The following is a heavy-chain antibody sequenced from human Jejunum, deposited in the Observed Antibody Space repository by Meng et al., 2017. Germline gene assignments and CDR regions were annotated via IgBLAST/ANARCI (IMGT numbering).Heavy chain of an antibody. D-gene: IGHD2-8*02. CDR3: VRRVESGGYFDD. V-gene: IGHV3-74*01. CDR1: GFTFSSYW. CDR2: IYSDETTT. Sequence: GGSLRPSCAASGFTFSSYWMHWVRQAPGKGLVWVARIYSDETTTNYADSVKGRFTISRDNANKMLYLQMTSLRADDTAVYFCVRRVESGGYFDDWGHGTLVTVSS. J-gene: IGHJ4*01.